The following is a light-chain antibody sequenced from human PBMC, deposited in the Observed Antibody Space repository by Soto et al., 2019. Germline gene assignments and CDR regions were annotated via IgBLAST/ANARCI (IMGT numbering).Light chain of an antibody. J-gene: IGKJ5*01. CDR2: AAS. CDR1: QTISSW. CDR3: QQLNTYPIT. Sequence: DIQMTQSPSTLSGSVGDRVTITCRASQTISSWLAWYQQKPGKALKLLIYAASTLQSGVPSRFSGSGSGTDFTLTISSLQPEDFATYYCQQLNTYPITFGQGTRLEIK. V-gene: IGKV1-9*01.